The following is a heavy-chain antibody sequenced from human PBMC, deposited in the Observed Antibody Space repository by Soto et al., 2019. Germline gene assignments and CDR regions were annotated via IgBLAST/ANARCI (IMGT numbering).Heavy chain of an antibody. Sequence: PGGSLRLSCAASGFTFSSYAMSWVRQAPGKGLEWVSAISDSGGSTYYADSVKGRFTISRDNSKNTLYLQMNSLRAEDTAVYYCAKDPSPMIVVGGFDYWGQGTLVTVSS. CDR2: ISDSGGST. D-gene: IGHD3-22*01. V-gene: IGHV3-23*01. CDR1: GFTFSSYA. CDR3: AKDPSPMIVVGGFDY. J-gene: IGHJ4*02.